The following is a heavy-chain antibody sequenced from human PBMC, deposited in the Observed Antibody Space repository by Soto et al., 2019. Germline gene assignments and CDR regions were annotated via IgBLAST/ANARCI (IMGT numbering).Heavy chain of an antibody. D-gene: IGHD1-1*01. J-gene: IGHJ6*03. Sequence: ASVKVSCKASGYTFTSYAMHWVRQAPGQRLEWMGWINAGNGNTKYSQKFQGRVTITRDTSASTAYMELSSLRSEDTAVYYCARDSGNWNDYYYYYMDVWGKGTTVTVSS. V-gene: IGHV1-3*01. CDR2: INAGNGNT. CDR1: GYTFTSYA. CDR3: ARDSGNWNDYYYYYMDV.